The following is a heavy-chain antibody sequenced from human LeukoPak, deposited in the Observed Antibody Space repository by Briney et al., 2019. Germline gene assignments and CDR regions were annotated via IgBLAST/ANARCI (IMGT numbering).Heavy chain of an antibody. D-gene: IGHD3-22*01. CDR1: GFTFSSYS. CDR3: ARAGKDSSGYYKYYYYYGMDV. CDR2: ISSSSYI. J-gene: IGHJ6*02. Sequence: PGGSLRLSCAASGFTFSSYSMNWVRQAPGKGLEWVSSISSSSYIYYADSVKGRFTISRDNAKNSLYLQMNSLRAEDTAVYYCARAGKDSSGYYKYYYYYGMDVWGQGTTVTVSS. V-gene: IGHV3-21*01.